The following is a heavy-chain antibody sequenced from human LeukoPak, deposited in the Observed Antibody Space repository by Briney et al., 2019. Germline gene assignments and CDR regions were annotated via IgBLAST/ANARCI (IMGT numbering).Heavy chain of an antibody. D-gene: IGHD4-17*01. CDR2: INPDGSST. J-gene: IGHJ4*02. CDR3: IRMVTTLRD. V-gene: IGHV3-74*01. Sequence: GGSLRLSCAVSGFTLSNYWMHWVRQAPGKGLVWVSRINPDGSSTIYADSVKGRFTISRDNAKNTLYLQMNSLRVEDTAVYYCIRMVTTLRDWGQGTLVTVSS. CDR1: GFTLSNYW.